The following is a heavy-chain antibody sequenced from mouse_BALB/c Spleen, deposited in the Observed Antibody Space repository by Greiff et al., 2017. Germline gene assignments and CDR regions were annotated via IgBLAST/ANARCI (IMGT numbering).Heavy chain of an antibody. CDR2: INSNGGST. Sequence: EVQLVESGGGLVQPGGSLKLSCAASGFTFSSYGMSWVRQTPDKRLELVATINSNGGSTYYPDSVKGRFTISRDNAKNTLYLQMSSLKSEDTAMYYCARAGTAFDYWGQGTTLTVSS. D-gene: IGHD1-2*01. J-gene: IGHJ2*01. CDR3: ARAGTAFDY. V-gene: IGHV5-6-3*01. CDR1: GFTFSSYG.